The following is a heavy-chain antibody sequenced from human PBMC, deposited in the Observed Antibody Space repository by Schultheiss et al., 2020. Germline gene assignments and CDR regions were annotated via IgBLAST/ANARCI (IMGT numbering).Heavy chain of an antibody. V-gene: IGHV3-23*01. Sequence: GGSLRLSCAASGFTFSSYGMHWVRQAPGKGLEWVSAISGSGGSTYYADSVKGRFTISRDNSKNTLYLQMNSLRAEDTAVYYCAREIRRGWYFSWFDPWGQGTLVTVSS. J-gene: IGHJ5*02. CDR2: ISGSGGST. CDR3: AREIRRGWYFSWFDP. CDR1: GFTFSSYG. D-gene: IGHD6-19*01.